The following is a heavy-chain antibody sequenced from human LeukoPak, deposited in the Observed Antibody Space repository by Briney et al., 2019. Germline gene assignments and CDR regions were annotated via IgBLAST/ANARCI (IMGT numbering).Heavy chain of an antibody. D-gene: IGHD6-19*01. V-gene: IGHV3-30*02. J-gene: IGHJ6*03. CDR2: IRNDGSHK. CDR3: AKDGGWYELYYMDV. Sequence: GGSLRLSCAASGFTFSTYAMHWVRQAPGKGLEWVTFIRNDGSHKYYTDSVKGRFTISRDNSKNTLFLQMNSLRPEDTAVYYCAKDGGWYELYYMDVWGTGTTVTVPS. CDR1: GFTFSTYA.